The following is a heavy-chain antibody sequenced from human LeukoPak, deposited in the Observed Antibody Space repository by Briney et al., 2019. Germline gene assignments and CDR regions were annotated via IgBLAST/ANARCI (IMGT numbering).Heavy chain of an antibody. CDR3: AKAHCSPTSCSRIDY. V-gene: IGHV3-23*01. CDR1: GFTVSNSN. D-gene: IGHD2-2*01. Sequence: GGSLRLSCAASGFTVSNSNMNWVRQAPGKGLEWVSAMTGSGGSTFYADSVKGRFTISRDNSKNTLYLQMSSLRVEDTAVYYCAKAHCSPTSCSRIDYWGQGTLVTVSS. J-gene: IGHJ4*02. CDR2: MTGSGGST.